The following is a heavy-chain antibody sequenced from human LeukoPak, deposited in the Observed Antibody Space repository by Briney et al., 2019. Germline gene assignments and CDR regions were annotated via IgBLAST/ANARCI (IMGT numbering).Heavy chain of an antibody. Sequence: ASVKVSCKASGYTFTGYYMHWVRQAPGQGLEWMGWINPNSGGTNYAQKFQGRVTMTRDTSISTAYMELSRLRSDDTAVYYCARAPGIAAAGTLFYYGMDVWGQGTTVTVSS. CDR1: GYTFTGYY. CDR3: ARAPGIAAAGTLFYYGMDV. J-gene: IGHJ6*02. CDR2: INPNSGGT. D-gene: IGHD6-13*01. V-gene: IGHV1-2*02.